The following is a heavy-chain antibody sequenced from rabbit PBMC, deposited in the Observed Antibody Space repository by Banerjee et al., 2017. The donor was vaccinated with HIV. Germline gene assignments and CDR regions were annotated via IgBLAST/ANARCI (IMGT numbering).Heavy chain of an antibody. D-gene: IGHD8-1*01. CDR2: IYVDDGSA. CDR3: ARDPGSSLDL. Sequence: EESGGDLVKPGASLTLTCKASGIDFSSYYRMCWVRQAPGKGPEWIACIYVDDGSAFYASWVNGRFSISRSPSLNTVTLQMTSLTAADTATYFCARDPGSSLDLWGQGTLVTVS. J-gene: IGHJ3*01. V-gene: IGHV1S47*01. CDR1: GIDFSSYYR.